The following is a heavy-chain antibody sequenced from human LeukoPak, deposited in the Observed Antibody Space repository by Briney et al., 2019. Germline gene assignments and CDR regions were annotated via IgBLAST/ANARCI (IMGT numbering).Heavy chain of an antibody. J-gene: IGHJ4*02. CDR3: TTGLGKTVIDY. CDR2: IKTKTDGGTT. Sequence: GGSLRLTCATSGFPFTNTWMNWVRQAPGKGLEWVGRIKTKTDGGTTDHAAPVKGRFTISRDDSKNTLYLQMNSLKTEDTAVYYCTTGLGKTVIDYWGQGTLVTVSS. D-gene: IGHD1-14*01. V-gene: IGHV3-15*01. CDR1: GFPFTNTW.